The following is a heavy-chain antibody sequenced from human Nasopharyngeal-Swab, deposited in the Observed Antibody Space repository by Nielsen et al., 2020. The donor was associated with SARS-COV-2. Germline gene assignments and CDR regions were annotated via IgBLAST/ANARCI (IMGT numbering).Heavy chain of an antibody. Sequence: AAANVPCKASGYPFISYGISWVRQAPGQGREWMGWISAYNGNTNYAQKLQGRVTMTTDTSTSTAYMELRSLRSDDTAVYYCARVGPDIVVVVAAAPDYWGQGTLVTVSS. V-gene: IGHV1-18*01. CDR3: ARVGPDIVVVVAAAPDY. CDR2: ISAYNGNT. D-gene: IGHD2-15*01. CDR1: GYPFISYG. J-gene: IGHJ4*02.